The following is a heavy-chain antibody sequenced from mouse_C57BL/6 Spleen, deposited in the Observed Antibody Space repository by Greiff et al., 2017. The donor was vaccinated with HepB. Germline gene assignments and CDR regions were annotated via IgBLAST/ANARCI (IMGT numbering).Heavy chain of an antibody. V-gene: IGHV5-4*01. J-gene: IGHJ3*01. Sequence: EVQWVESGGGLVKPGGSLKLSCAASGFTFSSYAMSWVRQTPEKRLEWVATISDGGSYTYYPDNVKGRFTISRDNAKNNLYLQMSHLKSEDTAMYYCAREKSGSSPFAYWGQGTLVTVSA. CDR3: AREKSGSSPFAY. CDR2: ISDGGSYT. CDR1: GFTFSSYA. D-gene: IGHD1-1*01.